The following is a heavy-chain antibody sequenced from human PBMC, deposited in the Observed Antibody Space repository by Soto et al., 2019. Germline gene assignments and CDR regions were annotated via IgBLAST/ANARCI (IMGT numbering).Heavy chain of an antibody. CDR3: ARDHRPSTYPTYYFDY. Sequence: GVSLRLSCAASGFTFSSYGMHWVRQAPGKGLEWVAVIWYDGSNKYYADSVKGRFTISRDNSKNTLYLQMNSLRAEDTAVYYCARDHRPSTYPTYYFDYWGQGTLVTVSS. CDR1: GFTFSSYG. CDR2: IWYDGSNK. D-gene: IGHD2-2*01. V-gene: IGHV3-33*01. J-gene: IGHJ4*02.